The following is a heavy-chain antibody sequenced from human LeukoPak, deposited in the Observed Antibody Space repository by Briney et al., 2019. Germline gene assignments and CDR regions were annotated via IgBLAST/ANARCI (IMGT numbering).Heavy chain of an antibody. V-gene: IGHV3-11*04. Sequence: LSLTCTVSGGSIRSSYYYWGWIRQPPGKGLEWVSYISSSSSTIYYADSVKGRFTISRDNAKNSLYLQMNSLRAEDTAVYYCAGVSWGQGTLVTVSS. CDR1: GGSIRSSYYY. CDR2: ISSSSSTI. J-gene: IGHJ4*02. CDR3: AGVS.